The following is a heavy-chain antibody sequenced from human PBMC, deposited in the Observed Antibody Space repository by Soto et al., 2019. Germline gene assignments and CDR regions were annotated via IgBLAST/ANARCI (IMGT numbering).Heavy chain of an antibody. J-gene: IGHJ6*02. CDR2: IYPGDSDT. CDR3: ATCRTSCYSNPSYYYYYGMDV. D-gene: IGHD2-2*01. CDR1: GYSFPSYW. Sequence: GESLKISCKGSGYSFPSYWIGWVRQMPGKGLEWMGIIYPGDSDTRYSPSFQGQVTISADKSISTADLQWSSLRASDTAMYYCATCRTSCYSNPSYYYYYGMDVWGQGTTVTVSS. V-gene: IGHV5-51*01.